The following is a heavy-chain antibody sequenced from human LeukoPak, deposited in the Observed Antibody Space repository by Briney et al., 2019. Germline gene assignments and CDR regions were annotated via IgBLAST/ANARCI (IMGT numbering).Heavy chain of an antibody. D-gene: IGHD3-3*01. CDR1: GFTFSNAW. Sequence: GGSLRLSCAASGFTFSNAWMRWVRRAPGKGVEWVGRNKSKTDGGTTDYAETVKGRFTISRDDSKNTLYLQMNSLKTEDTAVYYCTTGRYDFWSGYLAPDYWGQGTVVTVSS. V-gene: IGHV3-15*01. J-gene: IGHJ4*02. CDR2: NKSKTDGGTT. CDR3: TTGRYDFWSGYLAPDY.